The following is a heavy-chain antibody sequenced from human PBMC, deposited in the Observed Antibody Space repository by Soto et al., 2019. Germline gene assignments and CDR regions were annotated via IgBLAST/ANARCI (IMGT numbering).Heavy chain of an antibody. CDR3: ARVKRGIVVVPAACDFDY. Sequence: GGSLRLSCAASGFTFSSYALGWVRQAPGKGLEWVSAMSGIGISTYYGDSVKGRFTIFRDNSKNTLFLQMSSLRAEDTAVYYCARVKRGIVVVPAACDFDYWGQGTLVTVSS. J-gene: IGHJ4*02. D-gene: IGHD2-2*01. V-gene: IGHV3-23*01. CDR1: GFTFSSYA. CDR2: MSGIGIST.